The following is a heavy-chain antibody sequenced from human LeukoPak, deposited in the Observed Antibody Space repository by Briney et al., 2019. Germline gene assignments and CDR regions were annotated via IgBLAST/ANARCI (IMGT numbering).Heavy chain of an antibody. V-gene: IGHV3-7*04. D-gene: IGHD3-22*01. Sequence: GGSLRLSCAASGFTFSSYWMSWVRQAPAKGLEWVANIKEDGSEKYDVDAVKGRFTISRDNAKNSLYLQMNSLRAEDTAVYYCATEGYYDSREFDYWGQGTLVTVSS. J-gene: IGHJ4*02. CDR2: IKEDGSEK. CDR1: GFTFSSYW. CDR3: ATEGYYDSREFDY.